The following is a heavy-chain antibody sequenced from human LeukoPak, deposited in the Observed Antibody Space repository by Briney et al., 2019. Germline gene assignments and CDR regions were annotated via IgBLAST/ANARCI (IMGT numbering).Heavy chain of an antibody. CDR3: ARGPYYFDY. Sequence: PGGSLRLSCAASGFTFSSYEMNWVRQAPGKGLEWVSYISSSGSTIYYADSVKGRFTISRDDAKNSLYLQMNSLRAEDTAVYYCARGPYYFDYWGQGTLVTVSS. CDR1: GFTFSSYE. CDR2: ISSSGSTI. V-gene: IGHV3-48*03. J-gene: IGHJ4*02.